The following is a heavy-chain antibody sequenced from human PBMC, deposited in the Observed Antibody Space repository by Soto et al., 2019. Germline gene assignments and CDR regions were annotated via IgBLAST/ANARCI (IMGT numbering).Heavy chain of an antibody. J-gene: IGHJ5*02. CDR1: GGSISSGDYY. D-gene: IGHD4-17*01. CDR3: ARDLFLDYGGPTGWFDP. CDR2: IYYTGST. Sequence: TCTVSGGSISSGDYYWSWIRQPPGKGLEWIGYIYYTGSTYYNPSLKSRVTISVDTSKNQFSLRLSSVTAADTAVYYCARDLFLDYGGPTGWFDPWGQGTLVTVSS. V-gene: IGHV4-30-4*01.